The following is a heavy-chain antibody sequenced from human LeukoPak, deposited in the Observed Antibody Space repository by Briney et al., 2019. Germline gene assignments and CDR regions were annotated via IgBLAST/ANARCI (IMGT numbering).Heavy chain of an antibody. CDR3: ARLFSRGWEYHFGLDV. CDR2: IYYSRRT. CDR1: GGSISSSSYY. V-gene: IGHV4-39*01. D-gene: IGHD6-19*01. Sequence: PSETLSLTCTVSGGSISSSSYYWGWIRQPPGKGLEWIGSIYYSRRTYYNPSLKSRVTISVDTSKNQFSLKLSSVTAADTAVFYCARLFSRGWEYHFGLDVWGQGTTVTVS. J-gene: IGHJ6*02.